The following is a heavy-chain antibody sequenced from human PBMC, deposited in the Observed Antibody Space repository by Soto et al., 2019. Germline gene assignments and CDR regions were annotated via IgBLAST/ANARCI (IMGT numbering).Heavy chain of an antibody. Sequence: PSETLSLTCAVYGGSFSGYYWSWIRQPPGKGLEWIGEINHSGTTNYNPSLKSRVTLSVDTSKTQFSLKLNSVPAADTAVFYCARVTRGDYLLTFSLRGMDGWGQVTTGAVSS. CDR2: INHSGTT. V-gene: IGHV4-34*01. CDR1: GGSFSGYY. J-gene: IGHJ6*02. CDR3: ARVTRGDYLLTFSLRGMDG. D-gene: IGHD3-10*01.